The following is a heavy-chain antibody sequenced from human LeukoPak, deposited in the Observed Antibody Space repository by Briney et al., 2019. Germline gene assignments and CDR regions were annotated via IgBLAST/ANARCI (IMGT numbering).Heavy chain of an antibody. V-gene: IGHV3-7*01. Sequence: GGSLRLSCAASGFTFSSYWMSWVRQAPGKGLEWVANIKQDGSEKYYVDSVKGRFTISRDNAKNSLYLQMNSLRAEDTAVYYCARADTHYDLWSGSQKLYYFDYWGQGTLVTVSS. D-gene: IGHD3-3*01. CDR1: GFTFSSYW. J-gene: IGHJ4*02. CDR3: ARADTHYDLWSGSQKLYYFDY. CDR2: IKQDGSEK.